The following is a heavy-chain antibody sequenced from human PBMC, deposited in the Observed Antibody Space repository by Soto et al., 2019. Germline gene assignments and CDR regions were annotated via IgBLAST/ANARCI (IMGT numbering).Heavy chain of an antibody. J-gene: IGHJ3*02. Sequence: ASVKVSCKASGYTFTGYYMHWVRQAPGQGLEWMGWINPNSGGTNYAQKFQGRVTMTRDTSISTAYMELSRLRSDDTAVYYCARAAEVGDLVVAFDIWGQGTMVTVSS. D-gene: IGHD2-2*01. CDR3: ARAAEVGDLVVAFDI. CDR2: INPNSGGT. CDR1: GYTFTGYY. V-gene: IGHV1-2*02.